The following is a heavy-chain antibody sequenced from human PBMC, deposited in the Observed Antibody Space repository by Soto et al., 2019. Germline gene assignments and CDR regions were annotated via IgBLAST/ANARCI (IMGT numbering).Heavy chain of an antibody. CDR3: ARELGYYDSSGYNPLTNWFDP. J-gene: IGHJ5*02. V-gene: IGHV1-69*13. Sequence: ASVKVSCKASGGTFSSYAISWVRQAPGQGLEWMGGIIPIFGTANYAQKFQGRVTITADESTSTAYMELSSLRSEDTAVYYCARELGYYDSSGYNPLTNWFDPWGQGTLVTV. D-gene: IGHD3-22*01. CDR1: GGTFSSYA. CDR2: IIPIFGTA.